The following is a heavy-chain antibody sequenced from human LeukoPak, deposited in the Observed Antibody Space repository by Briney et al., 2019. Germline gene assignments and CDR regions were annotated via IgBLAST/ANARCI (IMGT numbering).Heavy chain of an antibody. J-gene: IGHJ3*02. Sequence: SGGSLRLSCAASGFTFSGDFMASVRQAPGKGLRWVSYISSSSNSMYYADSVKGRFTISRDNAKNSLSLQMNSLRDEDTALYYCARESGFAFHIWGQGTVVTVSS. D-gene: IGHD1-26*01. CDR3: ARESGFAFHI. CDR1: GFTFSGDF. CDR2: ISSSSNSM. V-gene: IGHV3-48*02.